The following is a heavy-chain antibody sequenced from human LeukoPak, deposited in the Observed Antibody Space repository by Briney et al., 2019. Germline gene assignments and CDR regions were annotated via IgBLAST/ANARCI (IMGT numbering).Heavy chain of an antibody. CDR3: ASGTGSYYSYYFDY. D-gene: IGHD3-10*01. V-gene: IGHV3-48*01. Sequence: GGSLRLSCAASGFTFSSYSMNWVRQAPGKGLEWVSYISSSSSTIYYADSVKGRFTISRDNAKNSLYLQMNSLRAEDTAVYYCASGTGSYYSYYFDYWGQGTLVTVSS. CDR2: ISSSSSTI. J-gene: IGHJ4*02. CDR1: GFTFSSYS.